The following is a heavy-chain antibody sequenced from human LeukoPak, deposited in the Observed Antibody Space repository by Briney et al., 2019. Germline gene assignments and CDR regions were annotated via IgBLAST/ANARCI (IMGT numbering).Heavy chain of an antibody. V-gene: IGHV3-23*01. Sequence: GGSLRLSCAASGFTFSSYAMSWVRQAPGKGLEWVSAISGSGGSTYYADSVKGRFTIPRDNSKNTLYLQMNSLRAEDTAVYYCARGLATRRGAFDLWGQGTMVTVSS. D-gene: IGHD6-6*01. CDR1: GFTFSSYA. CDR3: ARGLATRRGAFDL. CDR2: ISGSGGST. J-gene: IGHJ3*01.